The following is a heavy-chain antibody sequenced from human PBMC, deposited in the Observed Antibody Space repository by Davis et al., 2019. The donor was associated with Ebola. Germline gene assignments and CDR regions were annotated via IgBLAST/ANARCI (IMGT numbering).Heavy chain of an antibody. J-gene: IGHJ4*02. V-gene: IGHV5-51*01. CDR3: ARPKDVGATTSFDY. Sequence: GESLKISCQGSGYSFPNYWIGWVRQMPGKGLEWMGIIYPGDSDTRYSPSFQGQVTISADKSISTAYLQWSSLKASDTAMYYCARPKDVGATTSFDYWGQGTLVTVSS. D-gene: IGHD1-26*01. CDR2: IYPGDSDT. CDR1: GYSFPNYW.